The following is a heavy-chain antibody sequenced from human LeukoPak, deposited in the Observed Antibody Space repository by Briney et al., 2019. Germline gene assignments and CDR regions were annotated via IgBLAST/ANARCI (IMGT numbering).Heavy chain of an antibody. CDR1: GGSFSGYY. V-gene: IGHV4-34*01. CDR3: ARVRGSYGYDAFDI. J-gene: IGHJ3*02. Sequence: SETLSLTCAVYGGSFSGYYWSWIRQPPGKGLEWIGEINHSGSTNYNPSLKSRVTISVDRSENQFSLKLSSVTAADTAVYYCARVRGSYGYDAFDIWGQGTVVTVSS. D-gene: IGHD1-26*01. CDR2: INHSGST.